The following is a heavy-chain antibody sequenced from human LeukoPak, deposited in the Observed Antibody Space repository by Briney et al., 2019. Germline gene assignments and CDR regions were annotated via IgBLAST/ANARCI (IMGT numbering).Heavy chain of an antibody. CDR2: IIPILGIA. D-gene: IGHD3-10*01. CDR1: GGTFSSYA. CDR3: ASMVRGVPYYYYGMDV. V-gene: IGHV1-69*04. Sequence: GASVKVSCKASGGTFSSYAISWVRQAPGQGLEWMGRIIPILGIANYAQKFQGRVTITADKSTSTAYMELSSLRSEDTAVYYCASMVRGVPYYYYGMDVWGQGTTVTVSS. J-gene: IGHJ6*02.